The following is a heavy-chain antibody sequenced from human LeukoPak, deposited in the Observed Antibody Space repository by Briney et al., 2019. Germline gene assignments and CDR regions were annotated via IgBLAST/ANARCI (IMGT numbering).Heavy chain of an antibody. Sequence: GASVKVSCKASGYTFTSYDINWVRQATGQGLEWMGWMNPNSGNTGYAQKFQGRVTMTRNTSISTAYMELSSPRSEDTAVYYCARVYSSSWYDWFDPWGQGTLVTVSS. CDR2: MNPNSGNT. J-gene: IGHJ5*02. CDR3: ARVYSSSWYDWFDP. V-gene: IGHV1-8*01. CDR1: GYTFTSYD. D-gene: IGHD6-13*01.